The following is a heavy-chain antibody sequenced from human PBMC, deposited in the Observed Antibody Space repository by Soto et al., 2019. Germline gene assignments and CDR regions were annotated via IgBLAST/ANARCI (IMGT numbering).Heavy chain of an antibody. Sequence: QAHLVQSGADVKKPGASVMLSCKASGFSFSDYFMHWVRQAPGQGLEWMGIINPRGDITNYAQKFQGRVSITRDTSTSTVYMALSSLRYEDTAVYYCARDNSQDYGTLAASSWFHPWGQGTPVTVSS. CDR2: INPRGDIT. D-gene: IGHD4-17*01. CDR1: GFSFSDYF. CDR3: ARDNSQDYGTLAASSWFHP. V-gene: IGHV1-46*01. J-gene: IGHJ5*02.